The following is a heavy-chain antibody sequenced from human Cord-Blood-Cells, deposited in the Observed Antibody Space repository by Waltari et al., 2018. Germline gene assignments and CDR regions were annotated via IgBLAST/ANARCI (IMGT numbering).Heavy chain of an antibody. Sequence: QVQLQESGPGLVKPSETLSLTCTVSGGSISSYYWSWIRQPPGKGLEWIWYIYYSGSTSYTPSLKSRVTISVDTSKNQFSLKLRSVTAADTAVYYCARGYSSSWYWFDPWGQGTLVTVSS. V-gene: IGHV4-59*01. J-gene: IGHJ5*02. CDR1: GGSISSYY. D-gene: IGHD6-13*01. CDR3: ARGYSSSWYWFDP. CDR2: IYYSGST.